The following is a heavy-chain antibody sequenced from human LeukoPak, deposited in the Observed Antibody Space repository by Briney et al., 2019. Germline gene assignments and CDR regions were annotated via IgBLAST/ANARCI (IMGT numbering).Heavy chain of an antibody. J-gene: IGHJ4*02. CDR2: INSDESRT. Sequence: PGGSLRLSCAASGFTFSTYWMHWVRQVPGKGLVWVSRINSDESRTNYADSGKGRFTISRDNAKNTLYLHMNSLRAEDTAVYYCTANFNYWGQGTLVTVSS. CDR3: TANFNY. CDR1: GFTFSTYW. V-gene: IGHV3-74*01.